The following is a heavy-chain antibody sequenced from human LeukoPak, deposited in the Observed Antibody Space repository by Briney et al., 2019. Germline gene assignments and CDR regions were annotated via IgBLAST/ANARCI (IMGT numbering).Heavy chain of an antibody. Sequence: SETLSLTCTVSGGSISSYYWSWIRQPPGKGLEWIGYIYYSGSTNYNPSLKSRVTISVDTSKNQFSLKLSSVTAADTAVYYCARHCKGSSWFAWYFDLWGRGTLVTVSS. CDR2: IYYSGST. CDR1: GGSISSYY. J-gene: IGHJ2*01. CDR3: ARHCKGSSWFAWYFDL. D-gene: IGHD6-13*01. V-gene: IGHV4-59*08.